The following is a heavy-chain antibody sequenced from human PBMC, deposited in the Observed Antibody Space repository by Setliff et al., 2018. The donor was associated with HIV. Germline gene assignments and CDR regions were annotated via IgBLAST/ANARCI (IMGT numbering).Heavy chain of an antibody. D-gene: IGHD1-1*01. CDR2: VDPANGKT. V-gene: IGHV1-69-2*01. Sequence: ASVKVSCKASGYRFTNHNIHWVQQAPGKGLHWMGRVDPANGKTIYAEKFQGRVSIIADTSIDTAYMELNSLRSEDTAVHYCAAEGNIFDLWGRGTMVTV. J-gene: IGHJ3*01. CDR3: AAEGNIFDL. CDR1: GYRFTNHN.